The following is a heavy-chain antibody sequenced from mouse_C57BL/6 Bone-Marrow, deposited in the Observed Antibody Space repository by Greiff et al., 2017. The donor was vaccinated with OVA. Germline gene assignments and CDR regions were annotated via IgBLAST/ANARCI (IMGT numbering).Heavy chain of an antibody. V-gene: IGHV1-69*01. Sequence: QVQLQQPGAELVMPGASVKLSCKASGYTFTSYWMHWVKQRPGQGLEWIGEIDPSDSYTNYNQQFKGKSTLTVDKSSSTAYMQLSSLTSEDSAVYYCARKDWDVWYFDVWGTGTTVTVSS. CDR3: ARKDWDVWYFDV. D-gene: IGHD4-1*01. CDR1: GYTFTSYW. J-gene: IGHJ1*03. CDR2: IDPSDSYT.